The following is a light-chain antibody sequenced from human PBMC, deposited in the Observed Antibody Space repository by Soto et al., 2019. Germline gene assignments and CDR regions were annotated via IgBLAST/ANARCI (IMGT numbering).Light chain of an antibody. CDR2: DAS. CDR1: QSVSSY. CDR3: QQRSNWTRT. Sequence: EIVMTQSPATLSLSPGETATLSCRASQSVSSYLAWYQQKPGQAPRLLIYDASNRATGIPARFSGSVSGTDGTLTISSLETEDGSVYYCQQRSNWTRTFGQGTKVDIK. V-gene: IGKV3-11*01. J-gene: IGKJ1*01.